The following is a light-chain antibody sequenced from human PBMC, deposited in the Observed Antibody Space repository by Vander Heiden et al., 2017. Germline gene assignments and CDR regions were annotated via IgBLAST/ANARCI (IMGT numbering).Light chain of an antibody. Sequence: DIQVTQSPSTLSASVGGSVPITCRARPSVSRWLAWYQQKPGKAPNLLIYEASSLESGVPSRFSGSGSGTEFTLTISSLQPDDFATYYCQQYNTYSRTFGQGTKVEIK. CDR3: QQYNTYSRT. J-gene: IGKJ1*01. V-gene: IGKV1-5*03. CDR1: PSVSRW. CDR2: EAS.